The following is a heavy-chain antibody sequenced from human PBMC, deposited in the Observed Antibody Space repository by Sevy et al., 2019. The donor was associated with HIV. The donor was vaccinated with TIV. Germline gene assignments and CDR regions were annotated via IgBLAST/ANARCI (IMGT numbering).Heavy chain of an antibody. CDR3: AKDAPSRFDY. CDR1: GFTFRNYD. J-gene: IGHJ4*02. CDR2: IRYDGSNK. Sequence: GGSLRLSCAASGFTFRNYDMHWVRQAPGKGLEWISFIRYDGSNKSYAESVKGRFTISRDNSKNTLDLHMNSLRPEHTAVYFCAKDAPSRFDYWGQGALVTVSS. V-gene: IGHV3-30*02.